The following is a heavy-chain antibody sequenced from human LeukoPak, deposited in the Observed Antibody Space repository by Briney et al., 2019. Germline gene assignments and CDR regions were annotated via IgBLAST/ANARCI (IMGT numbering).Heavy chain of an antibody. V-gene: IGHV1-69*13. CDR2: IIPVFGTA. CDR3: ARVGYCSSTSCPPFDY. D-gene: IGHD2-2*01. CDR1: GGTFSSYT. J-gene: IGHJ4*02. Sequence: ASVKVSCKASGGTFSSYTINWVRQAPGQGLEWMGGIIPVFGTANYVQKFQGRVTITADESTSTAYMELSSLRSEDTAVYYCARVGYCSSTSCPPFDYWGQGTLVTVSS.